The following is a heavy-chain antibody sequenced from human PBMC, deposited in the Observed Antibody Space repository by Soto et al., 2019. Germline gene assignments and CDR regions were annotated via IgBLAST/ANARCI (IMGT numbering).Heavy chain of an antibody. D-gene: IGHD4-17*01. CDR2: ISGSGGST. CDR1: GFTFSSYA. CDR3: AKDGNYGDPNYFDY. Sequence: RRLSCAASGFTFSSYAMSWVRQAPGKGLEWVSAISGSGGSTYYADSVKGRFTISRDNSKNTLYLQMNSLRAEDTAVYYCAKDGNYGDPNYFDYWGQGTLVTVSS. J-gene: IGHJ4*02. V-gene: IGHV3-23*01.